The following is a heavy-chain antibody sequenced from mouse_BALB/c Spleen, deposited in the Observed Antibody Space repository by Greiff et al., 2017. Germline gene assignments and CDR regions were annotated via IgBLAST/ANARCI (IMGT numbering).Heavy chain of an antibody. V-gene: IGHV1S135*01. CDR3: ARWESFYGSSLFAY. CDR2: IDPYNGGT. J-gene: IGHJ3*01. D-gene: IGHD1-1*01. Sequence: VQLKESGPELVKPGASVKVSCKASGYSFTDYNMYWVKQSHGKSLEWIGYIDPYNGGTSYNQKFKGNATLTVDKSSSTAFMHLNSLTSEDSAVYYCARWESFYGSSLFAYWGQGTLVTVSA. CDR1: GYSFTDYN.